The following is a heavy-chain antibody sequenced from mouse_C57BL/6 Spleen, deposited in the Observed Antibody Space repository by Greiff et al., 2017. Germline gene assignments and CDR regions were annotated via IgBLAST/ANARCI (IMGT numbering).Heavy chain of an antibody. D-gene: IGHD1-1*01. CDR3: ARGGSSPAWFAY. CDR2: IYPGSGNT. V-gene: IGHV1-76*01. Sequence: VNVVESGAELVRPGASVKLSCKASGYTFTDYYINWVKQRPGQGLEWIARIYPGSGNTYYNEKFKGKATLTAEKSSSTAYMQLSSLTSEDSAVYFCARGGSSPAWFAYWGQGTLVTVSA. CDR1: GYTFTDYY. J-gene: IGHJ3*01.